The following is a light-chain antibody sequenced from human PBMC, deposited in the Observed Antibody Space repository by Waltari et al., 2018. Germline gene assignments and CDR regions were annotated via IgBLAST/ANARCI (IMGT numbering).Light chain of an antibody. V-gene: IGKV3-15*01. J-gene: IGKJ4*01. CDR1: HTASSS. CDR3: QQYNKWPPSIT. CDR2: SAS. Sequence: DIVMTQSPATLSVSPGERATLSCRASHTASSSLAWYQQKPGQAPRLLIYSASTRAAGIPARFSGSGSGTEFTLTINSLQSEDFAVYYCQQYNKWPPSITFGGGTKVEIK.